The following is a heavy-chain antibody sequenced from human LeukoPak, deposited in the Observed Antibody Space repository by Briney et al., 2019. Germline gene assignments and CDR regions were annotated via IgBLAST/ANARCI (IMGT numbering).Heavy chain of an antibody. D-gene: IGHD3-22*01. CDR1: GGSMSSYY. J-gene: IGHJ3*02. CDR3: ARHGARWAGSGYYYWSAIDI. V-gene: IGHV4-59*08. Sequence: PSETLSLTCTVSGGSMSSYYWSWIRQTPGKGLEWIGYIYYSGSTNYNPSLKSRVTISVDTSKNQFSLKLSSVTAADTAVYFCARHGARWAGSGYYYWSAIDIWGQGTMVTVYS. CDR2: IYYSGST.